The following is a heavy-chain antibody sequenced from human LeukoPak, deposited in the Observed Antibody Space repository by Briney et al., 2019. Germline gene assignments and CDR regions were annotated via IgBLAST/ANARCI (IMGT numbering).Heavy chain of an antibody. J-gene: IGHJ4*02. V-gene: IGHV4-34*01. CDR2: INHSGST. CDR1: GGSFSGYY. D-gene: IGHD6-13*01. Sequence: SETLSLTCAVYGGSFSGYYWSWIRQPPGKGLEWIGEINHSGSTNYNSSLKSRVTISVDTSKNQFSLKLSSVTAADTAVYYCARGQFSSSWPFDYWGQGTLVTVSS. CDR3: ARGQFSSSWPFDY.